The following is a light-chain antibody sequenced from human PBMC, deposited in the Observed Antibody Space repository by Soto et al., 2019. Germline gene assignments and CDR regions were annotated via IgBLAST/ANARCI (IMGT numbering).Light chain of an antibody. CDR2: STS. J-gene: IGKJ4*01. CDR3: QQSFSSPLT. Sequence: DIQMTQSPLSLSASVGDSVSITCRASQNIDKFLNWYQQKAGNAPKLLISSTSVSQGAFPSRFSATGSGRDFTLTISNLQPEDCATYYCQQSFSSPLTFGRGTKVEIK. CDR1: QNIDKF. V-gene: IGKV1-39*01.